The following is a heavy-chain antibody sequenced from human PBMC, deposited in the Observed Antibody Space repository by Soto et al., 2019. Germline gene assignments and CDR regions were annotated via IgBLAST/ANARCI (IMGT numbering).Heavy chain of an antibody. D-gene: IGHD6-13*01. CDR3: AGGPLYSSSWYDYYYYGMDV. V-gene: IGHV1-18*04. CDR2: ISAYNGNT. CDR1: GYTFTSYG. Sequence: QVQLVQSGAEVKKPGASVKVSCKASGYTFTSYGISWVRQAPGQGLEWMGWISAYNGNTNYAQKLQRRVTTTTDTSTSTAYMELRSLRSDDTAVYYCAGGPLYSSSWYDYYYYGMDVWGQGTTVTVSS. J-gene: IGHJ6*02.